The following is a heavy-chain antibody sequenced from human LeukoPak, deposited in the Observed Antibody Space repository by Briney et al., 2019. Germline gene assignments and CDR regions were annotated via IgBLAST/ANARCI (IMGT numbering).Heavy chain of an antibody. CDR2: TDTSGRYV. Sequence: GGTLRLSCAASGFTFSNYGMNWVPQAPGKGLEWVSFTDTSGRYVYYGDSVKGRFTISRDNAKNLLFLQMNGLRAEDTALYYCARGRSITLLRGVAMSDGFDIWGQGAMVAVSS. CDR1: GFTFSNYG. D-gene: IGHD3-10*01. V-gene: IGHV3-21*06. CDR3: ARGRSITLLRGVAMSDGFDI. J-gene: IGHJ3*02.